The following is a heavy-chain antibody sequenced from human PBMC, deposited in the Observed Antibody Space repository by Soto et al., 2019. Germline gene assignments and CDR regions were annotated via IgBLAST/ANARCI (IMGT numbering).Heavy chain of an antibody. Sequence: ASVKVSCKASGYTFTSYYMHWVRQAPGQGLEWMGIINPSGGSTSYAQKFQGRVTMTRDTSTSTVYMELSSLRSEDTAVYYCATTPTTDYGGNAPYVMDVWGQGTTVTVSS. D-gene: IGHD4-17*01. CDR1: GYTFTSYY. V-gene: IGHV1-46*01. CDR3: ATTPTTDYGGNAPYVMDV. J-gene: IGHJ6*02. CDR2: INPSGGST.